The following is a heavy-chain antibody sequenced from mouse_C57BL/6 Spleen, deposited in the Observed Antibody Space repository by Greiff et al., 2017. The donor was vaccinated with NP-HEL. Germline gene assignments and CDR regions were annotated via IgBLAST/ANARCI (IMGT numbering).Heavy chain of an antibody. V-gene: IGHV1-69*01. J-gene: IGHJ4*01. CDR2: IDPSDSYT. Sequence: QVQLQQPGAELVMPGASVKLSCKASGYTFTSYWMHWVKQRPGQGLEWIGEIDPSDSYTNYNQKFKGKSTLTVDKSSSTAYMQLSSLTSEDSAVYYCARRGHGSSSYYAMDYWGQGTSVTVSS. CDR3: ARRGHGSSSYYAMDY. D-gene: IGHD1-1*01. CDR1: GYTFTSYW.